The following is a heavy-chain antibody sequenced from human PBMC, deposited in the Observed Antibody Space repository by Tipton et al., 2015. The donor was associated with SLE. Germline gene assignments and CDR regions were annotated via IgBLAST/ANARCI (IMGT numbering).Heavy chain of an antibody. CDR1: GGSFSGHY. V-gene: IGHV3-23*01. CDR2: ISGGGGST. CDR3: AKFEKTTDFYLDS. J-gene: IGHJ4*02. D-gene: IGHD1/OR15-1a*01. Sequence: LSLTCAVYGGSFSGHYWSWVRRAPGKGLEWVSAISGGGGSTYYADFVKGRFSISIDKSKKTLFLQMNSLRVDDTATYYCAKFEKTTDFYLDSWGQGTLVSVSS.